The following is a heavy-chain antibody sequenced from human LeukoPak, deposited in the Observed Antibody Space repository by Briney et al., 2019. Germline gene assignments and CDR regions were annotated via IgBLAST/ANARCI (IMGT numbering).Heavy chain of an antibody. J-gene: IGHJ6*02. CDR1: GFTFSTYT. D-gene: IGHD2-21*01. V-gene: IGHV3-23*01. Sequence: GGSLRLSCAASGFTFSTYTMNWVRRAPGKGLEWVSGISGSGGTTWYAGSVKGRFTISRDSSKNTLYLQMNSLRAEDTATYYCAKHRTGPPYGLDVWGQGTTVTVSS. CDR3: AKHRTGPPYGLDV. CDR2: ISGSGGTT.